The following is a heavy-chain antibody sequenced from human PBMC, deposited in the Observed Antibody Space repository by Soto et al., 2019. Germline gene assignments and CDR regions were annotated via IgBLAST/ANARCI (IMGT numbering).Heavy chain of an antibody. CDR1: GFTFSDYY. CDR2: ISGSGNTI. CDR3: ARVLPCSGGSCYDRPLDY. V-gene: IGHV3-11*01. D-gene: IGHD2-15*01. J-gene: IGHJ4*01. Sequence: KPGGSLRLSCAASGFTFSDYYMTWIRQAPGKGLEWVSSISGSGNTIYYTDSVKGRFTISRDNANKSLYLQMNSLRAEDTAVYYCARVLPCSGGSCYDRPLDYWGQGTLVTVSS.